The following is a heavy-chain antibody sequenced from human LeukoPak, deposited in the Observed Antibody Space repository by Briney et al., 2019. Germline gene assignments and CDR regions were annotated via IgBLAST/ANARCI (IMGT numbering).Heavy chain of an antibody. CDR2: IYSSGST. V-gene: IGHV4-61*02. CDR1: GDSIDNPTLY. D-gene: IGHD3-10*01. J-gene: IGHJ1*01. CDR3: VGIVITEPRVEH. Sequence: TLSLTCAVSGDSIDNPTLYWSWIRQPAGKGLEWIGRIYSSGSTNYNPSLQSRLTISVDSSKNQFSLKLNSVTAADTAVYFCVGIVITEPRVEHGGQGTLVSVSS.